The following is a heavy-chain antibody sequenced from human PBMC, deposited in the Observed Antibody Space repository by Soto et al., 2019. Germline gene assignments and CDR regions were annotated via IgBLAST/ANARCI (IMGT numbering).Heavy chain of an antibody. CDR3: ARSLVVVAATPVGWFDP. CDR2: ISAYNGNT. CDR1: GYTFTSYG. D-gene: IGHD2-15*01. J-gene: IGHJ5*02. Sequence: ASVKVSCKASGYTFTSYGISWVRQAPGQGLEWMGWISAYNGNTNYAQKLQGRVTMTTDTSTSTAYMELRSLRSDDTAVYYCARSLVVVAATPVGWFDPWGQGTLVTVSS. V-gene: IGHV1-18*01.